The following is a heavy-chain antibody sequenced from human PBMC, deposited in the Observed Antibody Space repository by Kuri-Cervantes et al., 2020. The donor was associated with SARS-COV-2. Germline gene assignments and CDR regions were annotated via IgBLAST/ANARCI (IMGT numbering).Heavy chain of an antibody. CDR2: IYHSGNT. J-gene: IGHJ4*02. V-gene: IGHV4-59*08. D-gene: IGHD3-22*01. CDR1: GGSISSYY. CDR3: GRAVGRYYSDSSGYFGS. Sequence: SETLSLTCTVSGGSISSYYWSWIRQPPGKGLEWIGSIYHSGNTYQNPSLKSRVSISVDTSKNQFSLKLTSVTAADTAIYYCGRAVGRYYSDSSGYFGSWGQGTLVTVSS.